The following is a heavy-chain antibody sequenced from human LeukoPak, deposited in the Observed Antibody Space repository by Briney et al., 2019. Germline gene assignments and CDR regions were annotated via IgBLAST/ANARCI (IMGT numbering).Heavy chain of an antibody. CDR3: ARWGDSSGYYSDAFDI. D-gene: IGHD3-22*01. V-gene: IGHV3-48*03. Sequence: GGSLRLSCAASGFTFSSYEMNWVRQAPGKGLEWVSYISSSGSTIYYADSVKGRFTISRDNAKNSLYLQMNSLRAEDTAVYYCARWGDSSGYYSDAFDIWGQGTMVTVSS. CDR1: GFTFSSYE. J-gene: IGHJ3*02. CDR2: ISSSGSTI.